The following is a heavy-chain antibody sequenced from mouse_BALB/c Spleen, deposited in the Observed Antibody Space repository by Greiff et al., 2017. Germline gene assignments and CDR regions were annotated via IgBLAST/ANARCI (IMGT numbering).Heavy chain of an antibody. CDR3: ASLLRLPYYYAMDY. V-gene: IGHV1-7*01. CDR2: INPSTGYT. CDR1: GYTFTSYW. Sequence: VQVVESGAELAKPGASVKMSCKASGYTFTSYWMHWVKQRPGQGLEWIGYINPSTGYTEYNQKFKDKATLTADKSSSTAYMQLSSLTSEDSAVYYCASLLRLPYYYAMDYWGQGTSVTVSS. J-gene: IGHJ4*01. D-gene: IGHD1-2*01.